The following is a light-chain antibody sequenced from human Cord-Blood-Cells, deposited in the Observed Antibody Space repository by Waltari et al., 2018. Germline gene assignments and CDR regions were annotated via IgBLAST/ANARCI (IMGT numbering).Light chain of an antibody. CDR3: QQSYSTPYT. V-gene: IGKV1-39*01. CDR1: QSISSY. CDR2: AAS. Sequence: DIQMTPSSPSLSASVGDRVTISCRESQSISSYLNWYQQKPGKAPKHLIYAASSLQSGVPSRFSGSGSGTDFTLTISSLQPEDFATYYCQQSYSTPYTFGQGTKLEIK. J-gene: IGKJ2*01.